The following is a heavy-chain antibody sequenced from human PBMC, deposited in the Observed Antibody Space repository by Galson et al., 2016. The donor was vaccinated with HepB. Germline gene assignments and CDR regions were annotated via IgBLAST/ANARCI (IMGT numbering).Heavy chain of an antibody. J-gene: IGHJ3*02. V-gene: IGHV3-11*01. CDR2: INSDSSII. D-gene: IGHD4-17*01. Sequence: SLRLSCAASGFTFSDFYMTWSRQAPGKGLESVSYINSDSSIIYYTDSVRGRFTISRDNSKGTLSLQMHGLRVEDTAVYYCVKYAGDNGASTKFGAFDIWGRGTLVTVSS. CDR1: GFTFSDFY. CDR3: VKYAGDNGASTKFGAFDI.